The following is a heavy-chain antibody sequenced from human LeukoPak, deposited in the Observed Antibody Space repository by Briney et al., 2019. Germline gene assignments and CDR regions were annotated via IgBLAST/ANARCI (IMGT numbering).Heavy chain of an antibody. V-gene: IGHV1-8*01. CDR2: MNPNSGNT. CDR1: GYTFTSYD. Sequence: GASVKVSCKASGYTFTSYDINWVRQATGQGLEWMGWMNPNSGNTGYAQKFQGRVTMTRDTSISTAYMELSRLRSDDTAVYYCARDAYYYYYMDVWGKGTTVTVSS. J-gene: IGHJ6*03. CDR3: ARDAYYYYYMDV.